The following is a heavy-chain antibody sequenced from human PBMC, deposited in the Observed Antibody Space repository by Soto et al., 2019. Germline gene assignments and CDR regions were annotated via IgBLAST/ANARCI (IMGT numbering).Heavy chain of an antibody. V-gene: IGHV3-49*03. CDR2: IRSKAYGGTT. CDR1: GFTFGDYA. J-gene: IGHJ6*02. D-gene: IGHD2-15*01. Sequence: GGSLRLSCTASGFTFGDYAMSWFRQAPGKGLEWVGFIRSKAYGGTTEYAASVKGRFTISRDDSKSIAYRQMNSLRAEDTAVYYWARDHRRYCSGGSGTCYYYYGMDVWGQGATVTVSS. CDR3: ARDHRRYCSGGSGTCYYYYGMDV.